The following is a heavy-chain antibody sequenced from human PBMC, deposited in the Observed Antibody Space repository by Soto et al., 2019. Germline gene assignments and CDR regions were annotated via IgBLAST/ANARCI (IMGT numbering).Heavy chain of an antibody. CDR1: GFTFSNAW. V-gene: IGHV3-15*01. Sequence: PGGSLRLSCAASGFTFSNAWMSWVRQAPGKGLEWVGRIKSKTDGGTTDYAAPVKGRFTISRDDSKNTLYLQMNSLKTEDTAVYYCTTGASMVRADQTDYWGQGTLVTVSS. CDR3: TTGASMVRADQTDY. CDR2: IKSKTDGGTT. D-gene: IGHD3-10*01. J-gene: IGHJ4*02.